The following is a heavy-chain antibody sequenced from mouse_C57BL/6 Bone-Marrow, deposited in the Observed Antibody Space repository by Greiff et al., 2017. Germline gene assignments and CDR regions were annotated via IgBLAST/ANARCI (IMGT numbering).Heavy chain of an antibody. CDR2: INPGSGGT. Sequence: VQLQQSGAELVRPGTSVKVSCKASGYAFTNYLIEWVKQRPGQGLEWIGVINPGSGGTNYNEKFKGKATLTADKSSSTAYIQLSSLTSEDSAVYFCARESPYYYGSGSYGYFDVWGTGTTVTVSS. CDR1: GYAFTNYL. D-gene: IGHD1-1*01. CDR3: ARESPYYYGSGSYGYFDV. J-gene: IGHJ1*03. V-gene: IGHV1-54*01.